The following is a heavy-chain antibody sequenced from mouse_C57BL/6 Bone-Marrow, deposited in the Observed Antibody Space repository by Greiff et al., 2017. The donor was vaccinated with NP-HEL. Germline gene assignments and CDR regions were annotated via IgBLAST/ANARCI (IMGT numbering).Heavy chain of an antibody. D-gene: IGHD2-2*01. CDR1: GFTFSDYG. J-gene: IGHJ3*01. Sequence: EVMLVESGGGLVKPGGSLKLSCAASGFTFSDYGMHWVRQAPEKGLEWVAYISSGSSTIYYADTVKGRFTISRDNAKNTLFLQMTSLRSEDTAMYYCARGRTLWFLTWFAYGGQGTLVTVSA. CDR3: ARGRTLWFLTWFAY. V-gene: IGHV5-17*01. CDR2: ISSGSSTI.